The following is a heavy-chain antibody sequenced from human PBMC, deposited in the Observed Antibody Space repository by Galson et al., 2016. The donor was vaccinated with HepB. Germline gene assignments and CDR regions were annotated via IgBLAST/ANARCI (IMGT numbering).Heavy chain of an antibody. CDR2: ISYDGSTQ. CDR3: ATRYSYGYAGFQQ. Sequence: SLRLSCAGSGFAFGSYAMHWVRQAPGKGLEWVAHISYDGSTQFHADSLKGRFTISRDNSKNTRYLQMNSLRSDDTAIYFCATRYSYGYAGFQQWGQGVLVTVSS. D-gene: IGHD5-18*01. J-gene: IGHJ4*02. CDR1: GFAFGSYA. V-gene: IGHV3-30*03.